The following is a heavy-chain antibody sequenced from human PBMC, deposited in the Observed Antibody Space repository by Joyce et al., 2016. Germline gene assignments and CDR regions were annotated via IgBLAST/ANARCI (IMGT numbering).Heavy chain of an antibody. J-gene: IGHJ6*02. CDR2: IDPSGGST. CDR1: GYTFTSYS. CDR3: ASRGTSNISDHYYGMDV. D-gene: IGHD2-21*02. Sequence: QVQLVQSGAEVKRPGASVRISCKASGYTFTSYSVPWVRPAPGQGLEWMGMIDPSGGSTTYAQRFQGRIIMTRDTSTSTVYMKLNSLRSEDTAVYYCASRGTSNISDHYYGMDVWGQGTTVTVSS. V-gene: IGHV1-46*01.